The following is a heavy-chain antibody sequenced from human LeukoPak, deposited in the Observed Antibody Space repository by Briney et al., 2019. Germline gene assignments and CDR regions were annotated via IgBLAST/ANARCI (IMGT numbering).Heavy chain of an antibody. V-gene: IGHV3-23*01. CDR3: AKESVDDILTGIH. D-gene: IGHD3-9*01. CDR2: ISGSGGST. CDR1: GFTFSSYA. Sequence: GGSLRLSCAASGFTFSSYAMSWVRQTPGEGLEWGSAISGSGGSTYYANSVKGRFTISRDNSKNTLYLQMTSLRAEDTAVYYCAKESVDDILTGIHWGQGTLVTSSS. J-gene: IGHJ4*02.